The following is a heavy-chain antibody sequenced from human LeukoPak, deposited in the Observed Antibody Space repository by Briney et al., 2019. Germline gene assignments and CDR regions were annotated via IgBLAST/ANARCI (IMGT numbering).Heavy chain of an antibody. CDR2: IIPIFGTA. CDR1: GGTFSSYA. D-gene: IGHD6-13*01. J-gene: IGHJ3*02. CDR3: ARDLGSEAAADNVGVAFDI. V-gene: IGHV1-69*05. Sequence: SVRVSCKASGGTFSSYAISWVRQAPGQGLEWMGGIIPIFGTANYTQKFQGRVTITTDESTSTAYMELSSLRSEDTAVYYCARDLGSEAAADNVGVAFDIWGQGTMVTVSS.